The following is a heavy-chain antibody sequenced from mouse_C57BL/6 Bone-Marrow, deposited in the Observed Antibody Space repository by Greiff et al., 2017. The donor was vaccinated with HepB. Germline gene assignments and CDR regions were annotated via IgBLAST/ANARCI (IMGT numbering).Heavy chain of an antibody. Sequence: QVQLQQPGAELVMPGASVKLSCKASGYTFTSYWMHWVKQRPGQGLEWIGEIDPSDSYTNYNQKFKGKSTLTVDKSSSTAYMQLSSLTSEDSAVYYCARGGYYGSDWYWGQGTTLTVSS. D-gene: IGHD1-1*01. CDR2: IDPSDSYT. CDR3: ARGGYYGSDWY. CDR1: GYTFTSYW. V-gene: IGHV1-69*01. J-gene: IGHJ2*01.